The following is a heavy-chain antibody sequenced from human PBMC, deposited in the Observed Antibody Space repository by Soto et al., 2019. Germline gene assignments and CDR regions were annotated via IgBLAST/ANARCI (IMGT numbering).Heavy chain of an antibody. CDR1: GFTFSSYT. V-gene: IGHV3-21*01. J-gene: IGHJ4*02. CDR3: AREGRDFDS. Sequence: GGSLRLSCAASGFTFSSYTMTWVRQPPGKGLEWVSSIGPDGYIYYADSVKGRFTISRDNTKNSLYLQMNSLRAEDSAVYYCAREGRDFDSWGQGTLVTVSS. D-gene: IGHD2-15*01. CDR2: IGPDGYI.